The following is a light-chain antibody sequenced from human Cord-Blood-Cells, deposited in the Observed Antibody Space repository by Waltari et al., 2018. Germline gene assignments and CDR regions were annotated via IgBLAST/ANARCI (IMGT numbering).Light chain of an antibody. J-gene: IGLJ3*02. Sequence: QSALTQPPSASGSPGQSVTISCTGTSSDVGGYNYVSWYQPHPGKAPKRMIYEVSKRPSGVRDRFSGSKSGNTASLTVSGLQAEDEADYYCSSYAGSNNWVFGGGTKLTVL. CDR1: SSDVGGYNY. CDR2: EVS. CDR3: SSYAGSNNWV. V-gene: IGLV2-8*01.